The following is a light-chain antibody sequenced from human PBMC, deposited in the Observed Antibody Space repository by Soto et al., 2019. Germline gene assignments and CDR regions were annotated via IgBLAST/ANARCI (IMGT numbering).Light chain of an antibody. Sequence: IDISQSPSTLSASVGDRGTITCRASQSISSWLAWYQQKPGKAPRLLIYTASSLESGVPSRFSGSGSGTEFTLTISSLQPDYFASSYCQQYNSFWTFGQGTNSDIK. CDR3: QQYNSFWT. CDR1: QSISSW. J-gene: IGKJ1*01. CDR2: TAS. V-gene: IGKV1-5*03.